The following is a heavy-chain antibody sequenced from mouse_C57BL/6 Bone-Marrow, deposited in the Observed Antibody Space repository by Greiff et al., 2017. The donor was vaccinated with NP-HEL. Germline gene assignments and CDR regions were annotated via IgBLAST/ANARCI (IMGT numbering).Heavy chain of an antibody. V-gene: IGHV10-1*01. CDR1: GFSFNTYA. CDR2: IRSKSNNYAT. J-gene: IGHJ4*01. Sequence: EVQLVESGGGLVQPKGSLKLSCAASGFSFNTYAMNWVRQAPGKGLEWVARIRSKSNNYATYYADSVKDRFTISRDDSESMLYLQMNNLKTEDTAMYYCITTVPSSFYAMDYWGQGTSVTVSS. CDR3: ITTVPSSFYAMDY. D-gene: IGHD1-1*01.